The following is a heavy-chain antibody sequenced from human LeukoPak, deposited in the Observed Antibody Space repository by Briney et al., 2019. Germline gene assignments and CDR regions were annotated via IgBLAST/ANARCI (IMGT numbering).Heavy chain of an antibody. D-gene: IGHD5-18*01. CDR3: ARDRGYSYGRAIDY. Sequence: SETLSLTCTVSGGSISSYYWSWIRQPPGKGLEWIGYIYYSGSTNYNPSLKSRVTISVDTSKNQFSLKLSSVTAADTAVYYCARDRGYSYGRAIDYWGQGTLVTVSS. V-gene: IGHV4-59*01. CDR1: GGSISSYY. J-gene: IGHJ4*02. CDR2: IYYSGST.